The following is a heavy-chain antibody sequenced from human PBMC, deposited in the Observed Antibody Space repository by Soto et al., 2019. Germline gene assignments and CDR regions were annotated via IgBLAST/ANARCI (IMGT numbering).Heavy chain of an antibody. CDR2: INPSGGST. Sequence: QVQLVQSGAEVKKPGASVKVSCKASGYTFTSYYMHWVRQAPGQGLEWMGIINPSGGSTSYAQKFQGRVTMTRDTSTSTVYMERSSLRSEDTAVYYCDRGGGREFLEWLLEDFDYWGQGTLVTVSS. D-gene: IGHD3-3*01. V-gene: IGHV1-46*03. CDR1: GYTFTSYY. CDR3: DRGGGREFLEWLLEDFDY. J-gene: IGHJ4*02.